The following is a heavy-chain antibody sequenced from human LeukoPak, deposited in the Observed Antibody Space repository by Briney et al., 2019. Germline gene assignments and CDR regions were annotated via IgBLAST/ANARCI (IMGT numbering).Heavy chain of an antibody. CDR3: ARDRGLVAGRSFDY. Sequence: GGSLRLSCAVSGFTVSSNYMNWVRQAPGKGLEWVSYISSSTTTMYYSDSVRGRFTISRDNAKDSLYLQMNSLRDEDTAVYYCARDRGLVAGRSFDYWGQGTLVTVSS. CDR1: GFTVSSNY. D-gene: IGHD2-8*02. J-gene: IGHJ4*02. CDR2: ISSSTTTM. V-gene: IGHV3-48*02.